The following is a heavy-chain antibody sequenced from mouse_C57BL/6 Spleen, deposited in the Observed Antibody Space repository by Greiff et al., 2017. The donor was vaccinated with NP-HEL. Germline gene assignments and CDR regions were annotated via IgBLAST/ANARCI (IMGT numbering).Heavy chain of an antibody. V-gene: IGHV1-82*01. J-gene: IGHJ4*01. CDR3: AIDYDCAMDY. D-gene: IGHD2-4*01. CDR1: GYAFSSSW. CDR2: IYPGDGDT. Sequence: QVQLQQSGPELVKPGASVKISCKASGYAFSSSWMNWVKQRPGKGLEWIGRIYPGDGDTNYNGKFKGKATLTADKSSSTAYMQLSSLTSEDSAVYFCAIDYDCAMDYWGQGTSVTVSS.